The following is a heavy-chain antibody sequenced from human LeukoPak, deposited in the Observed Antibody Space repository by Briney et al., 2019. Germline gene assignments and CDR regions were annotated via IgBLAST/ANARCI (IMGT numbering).Heavy chain of an antibody. CDR2: IHYSERT. Sequence: SETLSLTCTVSSDSIITTSYWWGWIRQPSGKGLEWIGSIHYSERTHYNPSLKSRVTLSVDTSRNQFSLKLSSVTAADTAVYYCARQRGLGLWYFDYWGRGTLVTVSS. J-gene: IGHJ4*02. V-gene: IGHV4-39*01. CDR1: SDSIITTSYW. CDR3: ARQRGLGLWYFDY. D-gene: IGHD3-16*01.